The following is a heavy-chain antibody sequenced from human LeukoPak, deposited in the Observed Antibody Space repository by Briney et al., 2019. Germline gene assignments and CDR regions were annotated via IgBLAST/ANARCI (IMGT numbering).Heavy chain of an antibody. V-gene: IGHV1-2*02. CDR2: INPNSGGT. D-gene: IGHD3-22*01. J-gene: IGHJ4*02. Sequence: ASVKVSCKASGYTFTGYYMHWVRQAPGQGLEWMGWINPNSGGTNYAQKFQGRVTMTRDTSISTAYMELSRLRSDDTAVYYCAREVGGYDSGGYSLDYWGQGTLVTVSS. CDR1: GYTFTGYY. CDR3: AREVGGYDSGGYSLDY.